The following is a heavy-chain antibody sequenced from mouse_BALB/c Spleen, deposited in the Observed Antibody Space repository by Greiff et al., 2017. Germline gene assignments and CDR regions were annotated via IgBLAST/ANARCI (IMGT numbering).Heavy chain of an antibody. J-gene: IGHJ3*01. V-gene: IGHV5-6-4*01. D-gene: IGHD1-1*01. CDR2: ISSGGSYT. CDR3: ARALSLLLRYPFAY. Sequence: EVQGVESGGGLVKPGGSLKLSCAASGFTFSSYTMSWVRQTPEKRLEWVATISSGGSYTYYPDSVKGRFTISRDNAKNNLYLQMSSLKSEDTAMYYCARALSLLLRYPFAYWGQGTLVTVSA. CDR1: GFTFSSYT.